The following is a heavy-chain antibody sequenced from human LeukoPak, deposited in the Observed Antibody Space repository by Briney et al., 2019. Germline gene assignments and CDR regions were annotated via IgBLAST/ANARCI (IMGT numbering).Heavy chain of an antibody. V-gene: IGHV3-53*01. J-gene: IGHJ6*02. CDR3: ARDYGFVGLVLYYYYGMDV. CDR2: IYSGGST. Sequence: PGGSLRLSCAASGFTVSSNYMSWVRQAPGKGLEWVSVIYSGGSTYYADSVKGRFTISRDNSKNTLYLQMNSLRAEDTAVYYCARDYGFVGLVLYYYYGMDVWGQGTTVTVSS. D-gene: IGHD3/OR15-3a*01. CDR1: GFTVSSNY.